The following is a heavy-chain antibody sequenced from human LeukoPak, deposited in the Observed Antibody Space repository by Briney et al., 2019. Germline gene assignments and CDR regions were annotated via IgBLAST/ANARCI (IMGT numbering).Heavy chain of an antibody. CDR1: GFTFSSYG. J-gene: IGHJ4*02. CDR2: IGGRDGST. CDR3: AKGHYYGSGSLDY. D-gene: IGHD3-10*01. Sequence: GGSLRLSCAASGFTFSSYGMSRVRQASGKGLEWVSAIGGRDGSTYYADSVKGRFTISRDNSKNTLYVQMNSLRAEDTAVYYCAKGHYYGSGSLDYWGQGTLVTVSS. V-gene: IGHV3-23*01.